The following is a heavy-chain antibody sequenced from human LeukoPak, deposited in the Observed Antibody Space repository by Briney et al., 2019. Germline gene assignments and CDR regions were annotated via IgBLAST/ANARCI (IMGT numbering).Heavy chain of an antibody. V-gene: IGHV4-31*03. CDR3: ASTLYYYDSSGYSSMAFDL. Sequence: PSETLSLTCTVSGGSISSGGYYWSWIRQHPGKGLVWIGYIYYSGSTYYNPSLKSRVTISVDTSKNQFSLTLSSVTAADTAVYYCASTLYYYDSSGYSSMAFDLWGRGTLVTVSS. D-gene: IGHD3-22*01. CDR2: IYYSGST. J-gene: IGHJ2*01. CDR1: GGSISSGGYY.